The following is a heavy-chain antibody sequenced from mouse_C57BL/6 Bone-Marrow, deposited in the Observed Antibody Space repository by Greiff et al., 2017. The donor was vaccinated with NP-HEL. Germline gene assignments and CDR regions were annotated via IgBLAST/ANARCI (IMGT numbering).Heavy chain of an antibody. D-gene: IGHD1-1*01. Sequence: VQLQQPGAELVRPGTSVKLSCKASGYTFTSYWMHWVKQRPGQGLEWIGVIDPSDSYTNYNQTFKGKATLTVYTSSSTAYMQLSSLTSEDSAVYYCAHYYGSSLFDYWGQGTTLTVSS. CDR2: IDPSDSYT. J-gene: IGHJ2*01. CDR3: AHYYGSSLFDY. V-gene: IGHV1-59*01. CDR1: GYTFTSYW.